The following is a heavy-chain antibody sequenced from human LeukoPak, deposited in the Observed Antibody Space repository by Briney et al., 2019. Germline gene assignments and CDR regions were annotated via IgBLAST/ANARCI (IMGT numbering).Heavy chain of an antibody. CDR1: GFAFSNYA. Sequence: GGSLRLSCAASGFAFSNYAMHWVRQAPGKGLEWVAVISYDGGTKYYADSVKGRFTISRDNSKNTLYLQMNSLRAEDTAVYYCAKDKMAYSTSSWDCWGQGTLVTVSS. D-gene: IGHD6-6*01. CDR3: AKDKMAYSTSSWDC. J-gene: IGHJ4*02. V-gene: IGHV3-30*18. CDR2: ISYDGGTK.